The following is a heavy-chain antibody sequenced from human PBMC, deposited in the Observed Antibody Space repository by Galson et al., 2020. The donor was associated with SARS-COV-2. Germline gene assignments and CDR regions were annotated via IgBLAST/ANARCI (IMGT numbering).Heavy chain of an antibody. CDR2: INAGNGNT. J-gene: IGHJ6*03. CDR3: ARGRYWWNYVAVWYMDV. Sequence: ASVKVSCKASGYTFTSYAMHWVRQAPGQRLEWMGWINAGNGNTKYSQKFQGRVTITRDTSASTAYMELSSLRSEDTAVYYCARGRYWWNYVAVWYMDVWGKGTTVTVSS. V-gene: IGHV1-3*01. CDR1: GYTFTSYA. D-gene: IGHD1-7*01.